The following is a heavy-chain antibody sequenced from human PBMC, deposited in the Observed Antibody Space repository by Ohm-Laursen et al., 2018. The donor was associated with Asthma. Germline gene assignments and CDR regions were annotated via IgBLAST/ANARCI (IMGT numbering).Heavy chain of an antibody. CDR3: AKPYGSPNYLFDY. D-gene: IGHD3-10*01. J-gene: IGHJ4*02. V-gene: IGHV3-23*01. Sequence: SLRLSCTASGFTFSSYTMSWVRQTPGKGLEWVSAISVGGGGTYYADSVKGRFTISRDNSKNTLYLQMSSLRAEDTAIYYCAKPYGSPNYLFDYWGQGTLVTVSS. CDR2: ISVGGGGT. CDR1: GFTFSSYT.